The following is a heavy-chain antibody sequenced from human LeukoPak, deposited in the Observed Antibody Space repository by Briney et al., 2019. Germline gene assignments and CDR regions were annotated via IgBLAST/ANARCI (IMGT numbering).Heavy chain of an antibody. V-gene: IGHV1-69*13. CDR1: GGTFSSYA. J-gene: IGHJ4*02. Sequence: SVKVSCKASGGTFSSYAISWVRQAPGQGLGWMGGIIPIFGTASYAQKFQGRVTITADESTSTAYMELSSLRSEDTAVYYCARSRGDGLLGIDYWGQGTLVTVSS. D-gene: IGHD3/OR15-3a*01. CDR2: IIPIFGTA. CDR3: ARSRGDGLLGIDY.